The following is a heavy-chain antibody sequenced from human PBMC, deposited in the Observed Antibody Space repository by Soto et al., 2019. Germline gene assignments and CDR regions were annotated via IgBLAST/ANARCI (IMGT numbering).Heavy chain of an antibody. Sequence: QVHLVQSGAEVKKPGASVKVSCKTSGYTFSAYYMHWVRQAPGQGLEWMGWINPKRGGTLYAQKFQGRVTMTRDTSISTASMELSRLRSDDTAVYYCARGGTFAYDTSGYSVYWGQGTLVTVSS. CDR2: INPKRGGT. CDR3: ARGGTFAYDTSGYSVY. D-gene: IGHD3-22*01. J-gene: IGHJ4*02. CDR1: GYTFSAYY. V-gene: IGHV1-2*02.